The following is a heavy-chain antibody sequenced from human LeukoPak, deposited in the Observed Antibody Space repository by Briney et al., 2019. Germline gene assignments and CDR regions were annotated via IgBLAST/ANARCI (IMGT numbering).Heavy chain of an antibody. CDR1: GGSLSSYY. Sequence: SETLSLTCTVSGGSLSSYYWSWIRQPPGKGLEWIGYIYYSGSTNYNPSLKSRVTISVDTSKNQFSLNLSSVTAADTAVYYCARARRDSGYYQVDYWGQGTLVTVSS. V-gene: IGHV4-59*12. CDR2: IYYSGST. CDR3: ARARRDSGYYQVDY. D-gene: IGHD3-22*01. J-gene: IGHJ4*02.